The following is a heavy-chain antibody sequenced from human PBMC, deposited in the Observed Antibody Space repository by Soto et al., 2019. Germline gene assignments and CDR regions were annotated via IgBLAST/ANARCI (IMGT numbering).Heavy chain of an antibody. CDR2: INPDGNEK. V-gene: IGHV3-7*01. J-gene: IGHJ4*02. CDR1: GFTFSNVW. Sequence: GGSLRLSCAASGFTFSNVWMDWVRQAPGKGLEWVANINPDGNEKHYVDSVRGRFTISRDNAKNSLYLQMSSLTAEDSALYYCSRSLNSWGQGTRVTVSS. CDR3: SRSLNS.